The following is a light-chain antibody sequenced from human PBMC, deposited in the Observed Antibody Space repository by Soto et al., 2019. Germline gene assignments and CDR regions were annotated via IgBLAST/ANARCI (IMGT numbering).Light chain of an antibody. Sequence: EIVLTQSPATLSLSPGERATLSCRASQSVNIYLAWYQQKPGQAPRLLIYDASNRATGIPARFSGSGSGTDFTLTISSLEPEDIATYYCQQANSFPLTFGGGTKVEIK. CDR2: DAS. CDR1: QSVNIY. CDR3: QQANSFPLT. V-gene: IGKV3-11*01. J-gene: IGKJ4*01.